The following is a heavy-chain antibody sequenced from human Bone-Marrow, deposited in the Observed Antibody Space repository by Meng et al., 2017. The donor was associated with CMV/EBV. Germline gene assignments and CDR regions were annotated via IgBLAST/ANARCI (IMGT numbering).Heavy chain of an antibody. J-gene: IGHJ5*02. D-gene: IGHD6-13*01. CDR2: INPNSGGT. CDR1: GYTFTGYY. V-gene: IGHV1-2*02. Sequence: ASVKVSCKASGYTFTGYYMHWVRQAPGQGLEWMGWINPNSGGTNYAQKFQGRVTMTRDTSISTAYMELSRLRSEDTAVYYCAREQQLDKNWFDPWGQGTLVTVSS. CDR3: AREQQLDKNWFDP.